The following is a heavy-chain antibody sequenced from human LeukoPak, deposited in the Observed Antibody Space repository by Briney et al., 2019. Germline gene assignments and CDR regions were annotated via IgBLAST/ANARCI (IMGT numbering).Heavy chain of an antibody. CDR1: GFIFSGSA. CDR3: ITYSPHDY. Sequence: GGSLTLSCAASGFIFSGSAMNWVRQAPGKGLEWVSSINGVSSHIYYADSVKGRFTIYRDNAKNSLYLQMNSLKTEDTAVYYCITYSPHDYWGQGTLVTVSS. CDR2: INGVSSHI. D-gene: IGHD2-15*01. V-gene: IGHV3-21*03. J-gene: IGHJ4*02.